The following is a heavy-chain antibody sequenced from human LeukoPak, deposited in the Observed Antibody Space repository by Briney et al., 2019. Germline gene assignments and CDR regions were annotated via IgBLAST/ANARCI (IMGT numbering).Heavy chain of an antibody. J-gene: IGHJ4*02. CDR1: GGTFSSYA. CDR2: MNPNSGNT. V-gene: IGHV1-8*03. CDR3: ARGTIAAAYYFDY. D-gene: IGHD6-13*01. Sequence: ASVTVSCKASGGTFSSYAISWVRQAAGQGLEWMGWMNPNSGNTGYAQKFQGRVTITRNTSISTAYMELSSLRSEDTAVYYCARGTIAAAYYFDYWGQGTLVTVSS.